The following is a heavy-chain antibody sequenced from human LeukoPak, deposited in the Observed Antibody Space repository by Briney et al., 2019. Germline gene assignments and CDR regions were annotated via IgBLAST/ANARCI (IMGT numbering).Heavy chain of an antibody. D-gene: IGHD1-26*01. Sequence: GASVKVSCNTSGGTFTSYAITWVRQAPGQGLEWMGKIIPISGTTNYAQKFQGRVTFTADESTSTAYMELSSLRSEDTALYYCARKLRLGGNWFDPWGQGTLVTVSS. J-gene: IGHJ5*02. CDR1: GGTFTSYA. CDR2: IIPISGTT. CDR3: ARKLRLGGNWFDP. V-gene: IGHV1-69*13.